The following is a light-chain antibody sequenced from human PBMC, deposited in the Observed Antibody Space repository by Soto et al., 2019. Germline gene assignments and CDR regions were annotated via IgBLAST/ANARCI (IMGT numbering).Light chain of an antibody. V-gene: IGKV3-11*01. CDR2: DAY. CDR3: QQRHMWPIT. J-gene: IGKJ5*01. CDR1: QSVNSR. Sequence: VLKQSPGTLSLSPGERATLFCRASQSVNSRLAWYQQKPGQAPRLLIYDAYNRATGIPPRFSGSGSGTDFTLTISSLEPEDSAVYYCQQRHMWPITFGQGTRLEIK.